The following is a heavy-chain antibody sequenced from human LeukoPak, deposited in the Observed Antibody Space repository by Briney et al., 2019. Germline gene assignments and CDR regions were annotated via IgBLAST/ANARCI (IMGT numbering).Heavy chain of an antibody. V-gene: IGHV3-66*01. Sequence: PGGSLRLSCAASGFTVSSNYMSWVRQAPGKGLEWVSVIYSGGSTYYADSVKGRFTISRDNSKNTLYLQMNSLRAEDTAVYYCAKSYSGSWYYFDYWGQGTLVTVSS. CDR2: IYSGGST. CDR1: GFTVSSNY. D-gene: IGHD6-13*01. CDR3: AKSYSGSWYYFDY. J-gene: IGHJ4*02.